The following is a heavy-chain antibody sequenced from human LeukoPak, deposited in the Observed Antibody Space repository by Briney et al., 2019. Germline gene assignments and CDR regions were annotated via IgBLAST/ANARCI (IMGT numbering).Heavy chain of an antibody. CDR2: IYYSEST. V-gene: IGHV4-61*08. CDR1: GGSIRSGDYY. CDR3: ARDYIYGPHYFDY. D-gene: IGHD5-18*01. J-gene: IGHJ4*02. Sequence: PSQTLSLTCAVSGGSIRSGDYYWSWIRQPPGKGLEWIGNIYYSESTNYNPSLKSRVTISVDTSKNQFSLKLSSVTAADTAVYYCARDYIYGPHYFDYWGQGTLVTVSS.